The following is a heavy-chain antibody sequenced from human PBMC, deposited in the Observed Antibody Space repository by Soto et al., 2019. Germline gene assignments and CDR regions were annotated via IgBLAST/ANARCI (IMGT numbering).Heavy chain of an antibody. J-gene: IGHJ4*02. CDR2: IYYSGST. CDR1: CGSISSYY. CDR3: ARGFTVGGVPY. D-gene: IGHD3-16*01. Sequence: SETLSLTCTVSCGSISSYYWSWIRQPPGKGLEWIGYIYYSGSTNYNPSLKSRVTISVDTSKNQFSLKLSSVTAADTAVYYCARGFTVGGVPYWGQGTLVTVSS. V-gene: IGHV4-59*01.